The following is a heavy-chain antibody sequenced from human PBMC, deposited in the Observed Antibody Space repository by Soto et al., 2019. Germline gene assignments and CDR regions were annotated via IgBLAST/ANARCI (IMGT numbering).Heavy chain of an antibody. J-gene: IGHJ6*02. V-gene: IGHV3-30*18. CDR1: GFTFSSYG. CDR2: ISYDGGNK. CDR3: AKDVVVGATTGLGDYYYYYGMDV. Sequence: QVQLVESGGGVVQPGRSLRLSCAASGFTFSSYGMHWVRQAPGKGLEWVAVISYDGGNKYYADSVKGRFTISRDNSKNTLYLQMNSLRAEDTAVYNCAKDVVVGATTGLGDYYYYYGMDVWGQGTTVTVSS. D-gene: IGHD1-26*01.